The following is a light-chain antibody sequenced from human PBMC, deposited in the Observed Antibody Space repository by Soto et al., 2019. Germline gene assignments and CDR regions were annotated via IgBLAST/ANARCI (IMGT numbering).Light chain of an antibody. CDR1: SSDVGGYNY. CDR2: EVS. V-gene: IGLV2-14*01. J-gene: IGLJ1*01. Sequence: QPVLTQPASVSGSPGQSITISCTGTSSDVGGYNYVSWYQQHPGKAPKLIISEVSSRPSGVSSRFSGSKSGNTASLTISGLQAEDEAEYYCSSYSSVSTYVFGTGTKVTVL. CDR3: SSYSSVSTYV.